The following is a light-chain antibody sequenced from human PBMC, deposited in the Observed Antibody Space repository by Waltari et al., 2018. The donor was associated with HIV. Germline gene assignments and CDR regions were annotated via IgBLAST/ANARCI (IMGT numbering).Light chain of an antibody. CDR1: QSISSSD. J-gene: IGKJ2*01. CDR3: QQYGSSPPYT. Sequence: DIVLTQSPGTLSLSPGDRATLSCRASQSISSSDLVWYQHRPGQAPRLLSYGASSRATGIPDRFSGSGSGTDFTLTISRLELEDFAVYFCQQYGSSPPYTFGQGTKLEIK. V-gene: IGKV3-20*01. CDR2: GAS.